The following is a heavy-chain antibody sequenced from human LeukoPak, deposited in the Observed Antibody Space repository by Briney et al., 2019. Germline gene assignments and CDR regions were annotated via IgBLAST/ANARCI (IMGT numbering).Heavy chain of an antibody. Sequence: GSLRLSCTASGFTFGDYAVTWFRQAPGKGLEWTALIRTKAHGGTTEYAASVKGRFTISRDDSETIAYLQMNSLKTEDTAMYYCARTYYYESSGWKPDYWGQGTLVTVSS. CDR1: GFTFGDYA. CDR3: ARTYYYESSGWKPDY. J-gene: IGHJ4*02. V-gene: IGHV3-49*03. D-gene: IGHD3-22*01. CDR2: IRTKAHGGTT.